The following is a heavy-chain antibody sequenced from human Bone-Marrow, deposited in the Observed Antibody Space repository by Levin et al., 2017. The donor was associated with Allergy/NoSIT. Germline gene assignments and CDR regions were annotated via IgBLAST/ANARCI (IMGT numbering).Heavy chain of an antibody. Sequence: SQTLSLTCTVSGGSINSYYWSWIRQSAGKGLEWIGHIFTSGSTNYNPSLESRVTMSVDTSKNHFSLNLTSVTAADTAIYYCARSLYSPPDSFDIWGQGTMVTVSS. V-gene: IGHV4-4*07. CDR2: IFTSGST. CDR1: GGSINSYY. D-gene: IGHD3-16*01. J-gene: IGHJ3*02. CDR3: ARSLYSPPDSFDI.